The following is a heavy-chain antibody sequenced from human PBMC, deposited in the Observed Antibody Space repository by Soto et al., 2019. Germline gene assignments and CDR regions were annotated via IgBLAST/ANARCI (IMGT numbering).Heavy chain of an antibody. CDR3: AQSEGSSCLCDN. V-gene: IGHV2-5*02. Sequence: QVTLKESGPTLVKPTQTLTLTCTFSGFSLRSPGMNVGWIRQPPGKSLEWLAVIYWDDDKRYSPSLKRRLIITKDTSKNQVVLTMTDMDPSDTGTYDCAQSEGSSCLCDNWGQGTLVIVSS. CDR2: IYWDDDK. J-gene: IGHJ4*02. CDR1: GFSLRSPGMN. D-gene: IGHD6-13*01.